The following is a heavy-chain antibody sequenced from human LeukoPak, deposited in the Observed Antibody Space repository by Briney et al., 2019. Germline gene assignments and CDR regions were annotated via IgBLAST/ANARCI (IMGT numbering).Heavy chain of an antibody. V-gene: IGHV4-34*01. CDR3: ARSILPVY. CDR2: INHSGST. Sequence: SETLSLTCAVYGGSFSGYYWSWIRQPPGKGLEWIGEINHSGSTNYNPSLKSRVTISVDTSKNQFSLKLSSVTAADTAVYYCARSILPVYWGQGTLVTVSS. CDR1: GGSFSGYY. J-gene: IGHJ4*02.